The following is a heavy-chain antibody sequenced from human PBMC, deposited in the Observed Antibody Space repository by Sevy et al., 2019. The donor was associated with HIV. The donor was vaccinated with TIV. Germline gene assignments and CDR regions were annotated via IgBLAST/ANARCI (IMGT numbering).Heavy chain of an antibody. V-gene: IGHV4-59*08. CDR2: VSHSGNT. D-gene: IGHD2-2*02. Sequence: SETLSLTCTVSGDSIITYYWSWIRQPPGKGLEWIGYVSHSGNTNYNPSLKSRVSMSVDTSTNQFSLKVKSVTAADTAVYYCARLRWDLVVVPGATPGCNFDSWGQGTLVTVSS. CDR1: GDSIITYY. J-gene: IGHJ4*02. CDR3: ARLRWDLVVVPGATPGCNFDS.